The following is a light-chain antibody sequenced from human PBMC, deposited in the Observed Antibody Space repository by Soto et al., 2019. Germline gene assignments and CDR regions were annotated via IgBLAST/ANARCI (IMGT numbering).Light chain of an antibody. CDR3: QQYGSAPLT. CDR1: QSVSNSQ. J-gene: IGKJ1*01. CDR2: GAS. Sequence: EIVLTQSPGTLSLSPGERATLSCRASQSVSNSQLAWYQQKPGQAPRLLMFGASSRATGIPDRFSGSGAGTDFTLTISRLEAEDFAVYYCQQYGSAPLTFGQGTKVEIK. V-gene: IGKV3-20*01.